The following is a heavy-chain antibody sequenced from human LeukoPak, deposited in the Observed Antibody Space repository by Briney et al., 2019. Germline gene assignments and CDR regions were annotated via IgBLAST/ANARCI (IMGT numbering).Heavy chain of an antibody. Sequence: SSETLSLTCTVSGGSISSYYWSWIRQPPGKGLEWIGYIYYSGSTNYNPSLKSRVTISVDTSKNQFSLKVSSVTAADTAVYYCARHGTTGTNLNWFDPWGQGTLVTVPS. V-gene: IGHV4-59*01. J-gene: IGHJ5*02. CDR2: IYYSGST. D-gene: IGHD1-1*01. CDR3: ARHGTTGTNLNWFDP. CDR1: GGSISSYY.